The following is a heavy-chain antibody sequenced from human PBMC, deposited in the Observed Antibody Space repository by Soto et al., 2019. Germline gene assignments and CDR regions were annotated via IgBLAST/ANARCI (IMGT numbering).Heavy chain of an antibody. V-gene: IGHV3-30*18. J-gene: IGHJ4*02. CDR3: AKPSYGDYLFDY. D-gene: IGHD4-17*01. CDR1: GFTFSTYL. CDR2: ISYDGSNK. Sequence: QVQLVESGGGMVQPGRSLRLSCAASGFTFSTYLMHWVRQAPGKGLEWVTLISYDGSNKYYADSVKGRFTISRDNSKNTLYLQMNSLRAEDTAVYYCAKPSYGDYLFDYWGQGTLVTVSS.